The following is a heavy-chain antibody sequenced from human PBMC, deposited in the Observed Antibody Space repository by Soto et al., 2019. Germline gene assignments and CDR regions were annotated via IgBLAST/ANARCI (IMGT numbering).Heavy chain of an antibody. CDR1: VFTFDDYA. Sequence: GGSLRLSCAASVFTFDDYAMHWVRQAPGKGLEWVSGISWNSGSIGYADSVKGRFTISRDNAKNSLYLQMNSLRAEDTALYYCAKDATTYYNFWSGYYSFDYWGQGTMVTVSS. V-gene: IGHV3-9*01. J-gene: IGHJ4*02. CDR3: AKDATTYYNFWSGYYSFDY. D-gene: IGHD3-3*01. CDR2: ISWNSGSI.